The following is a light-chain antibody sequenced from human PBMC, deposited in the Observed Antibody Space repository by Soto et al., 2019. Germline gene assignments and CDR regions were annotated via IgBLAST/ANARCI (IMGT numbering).Light chain of an antibody. J-gene: IGKJ2*01. Sequence: EIVMPQSPATLSVSPGERATLSCRASQSISSNLAWYQRRPGQAPRLLIYGASARATGIPARFSGSGSGTEFALTISGLQSEDFAVYCCQHYNNWRPYTFGQGTKVEIK. V-gene: IGKV3-15*01. CDR3: QHYNNWRPYT. CDR1: QSISSN. CDR2: GAS.